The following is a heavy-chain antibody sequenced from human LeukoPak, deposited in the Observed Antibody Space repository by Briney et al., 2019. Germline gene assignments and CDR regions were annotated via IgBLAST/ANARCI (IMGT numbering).Heavy chain of an antibody. V-gene: IGHV3-21*01. CDR3: ARDLSGDGYNKFDY. CDR2: ISTGSRHI. Sequence: GGSLRLSCAASGFTFSNYIMNWVRQAPGKGLELVSSISTGSRHIYYAASVKGRFTISRDDAKNSLYLQMNSLRAEDTAVCYCARDLSGDGYNKFDYWGQGTLVTVSP. J-gene: IGHJ4*02. CDR1: GFTFSNYI. D-gene: IGHD5-24*01.